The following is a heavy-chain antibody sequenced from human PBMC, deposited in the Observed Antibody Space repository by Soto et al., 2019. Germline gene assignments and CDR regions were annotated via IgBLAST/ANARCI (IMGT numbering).Heavy chain of an antibody. D-gene: IGHD3-22*01. CDR1: GFTVSSVA. CDR2: ISGSGGST. J-gene: IGHJ4*02. V-gene: IGHV3-23*01. CDR3: AKGSYYYDSSGYPYYFDY. Sequence: AFLRLSCAATGFTVSSVAMGWVRKAPEKGLEWVSAISGSGGSTYYADSVKGRFTISRDNSKNTLYLQMNSLRAEDTAVYYCAKGSYYYDSSGYPYYFDYWGQGTLVTVSS.